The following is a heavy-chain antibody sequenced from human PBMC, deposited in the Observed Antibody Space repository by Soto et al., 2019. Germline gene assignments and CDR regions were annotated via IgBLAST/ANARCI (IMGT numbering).Heavy chain of an antibody. Sequence: QAQLVQSGAEVKKSGASVRVSCKASGYTLTNYGVTWVRQAPGQGLEWLGRVTPYKADTNSAQNLQGRVTMATDTSTNTAYLELRSLRSDDTAVYFGATDGPSNSGNLYAFDIWGQGTMVTVSA. J-gene: IGHJ3*02. CDR2: VTPYKADT. D-gene: IGHD5-12*01. CDR3: ATDGPSNSGNLYAFDI. V-gene: IGHV1-18*04. CDR1: GYTLTNYG.